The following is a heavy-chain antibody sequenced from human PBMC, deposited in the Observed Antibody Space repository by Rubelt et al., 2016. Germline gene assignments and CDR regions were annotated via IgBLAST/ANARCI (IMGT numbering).Heavy chain of an antibody. CDR3: VLLTGGALDV. CDR1: GYPISSGYY. Sequence: QVELQESGLGLVKPSETLSLTCTVSGYPISSGYYWGWIRQPPGKGLEWIGSIYHDGNTYYNPSLRSRVTISVDTSKNQFSLRLNSVTAADTAVYFCVLLTGGALDVWGQGTMVTVSS. D-gene: IGHD7-27*01. CDR2: IYHDGNT. V-gene: IGHV4-38-2*02. J-gene: IGHJ3*01.